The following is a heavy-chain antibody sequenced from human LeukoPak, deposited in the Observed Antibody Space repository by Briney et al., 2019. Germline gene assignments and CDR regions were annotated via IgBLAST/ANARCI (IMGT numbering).Heavy chain of an antibody. Sequence: PGRSLRLSCAASGFTFSSYWMHWVRQAPGKGLVWVSRINSDGSSTSYADSVKGRFTISRDNAKNPLYLQMNSLRAEDTAVYYCARATGRYYDFRSGYYHTSLFDYWGQGTLVTVSS. V-gene: IGHV3-74*01. J-gene: IGHJ4*02. CDR2: INSDGSST. D-gene: IGHD3-3*01. CDR1: GFTFSSYW. CDR3: ARATGRYYDFRSGYYHTSLFDY.